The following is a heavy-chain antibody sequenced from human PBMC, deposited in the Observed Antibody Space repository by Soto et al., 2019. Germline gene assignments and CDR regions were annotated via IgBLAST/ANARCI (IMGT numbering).Heavy chain of an antibody. CDR3: ARAQWLVHKYFEY. D-gene: IGHD6-19*01. V-gene: IGHV5-51*01. CDR1: GYSFTSYW. CDR2: IYPGDSDT. J-gene: IGHJ4*02. Sequence: PGESLKISCKGSGYSFTSYWIGWVRHMAGKGLEWMGIIYPGDSDTRCSPSFQGQVTISADKSISTAYLQWSSVKASDTAMYYCARAQWLVHKYFEYWGKGALVTLSS.